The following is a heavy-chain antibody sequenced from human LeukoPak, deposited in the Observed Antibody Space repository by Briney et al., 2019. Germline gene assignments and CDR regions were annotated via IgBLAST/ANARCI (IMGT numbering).Heavy chain of an antibody. CDR2: ISGSGGST. V-gene: IGHV3-23*01. CDR3: ASRSRDSSSSGFDY. Sequence: GGSLRLSCAASGFTFSSYWMSWVRQAPGKGLEWVSAISGSGGSTYYADSVKGRFTISRDNSKNTLYLQMNSLRAEDTAVYYCASRSRDSSSSGFDYWGQGTLVTVSS. D-gene: IGHD3-22*01. CDR1: GFTFSSYW. J-gene: IGHJ4*02.